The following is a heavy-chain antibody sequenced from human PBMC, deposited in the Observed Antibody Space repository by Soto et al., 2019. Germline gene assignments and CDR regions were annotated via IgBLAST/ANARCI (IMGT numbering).Heavy chain of an antibody. CDR2: INPNSGGT. Sequence: ASVKVSCKASGYTFTGYYMHWVRQAPGQGLGWMGWINPNSGGTNYVQKFQGRVTMTRDTSISTAYMELSRLRSDDTAVYYCARGIRLRGGWFDPWGQGTLVTVSS. V-gene: IGHV1-2*02. D-gene: IGHD4-17*01. J-gene: IGHJ5*02. CDR1: GYTFTGYY. CDR3: ARGIRLRGGWFDP.